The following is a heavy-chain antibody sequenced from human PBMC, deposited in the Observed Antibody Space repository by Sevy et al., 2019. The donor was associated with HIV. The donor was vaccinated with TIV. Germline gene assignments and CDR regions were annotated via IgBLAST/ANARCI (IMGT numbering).Heavy chain of an antibody. Sequence: SETLSLTCAVYGGYFSGYYWSWIRQPPGKGLEWIGEINHSGGTNYNPSLKSRVTISGDTSKNQFSLNLNSVTAADTAVYYCARHCTGSSCSHAFDIWGQGPMVTVSS. V-gene: IGHV4-34*01. CDR2: INHSGGT. D-gene: IGHD2-15*01. J-gene: IGHJ3*02. CDR1: GGYFSGYY. CDR3: ARHCTGSSCSHAFDI.